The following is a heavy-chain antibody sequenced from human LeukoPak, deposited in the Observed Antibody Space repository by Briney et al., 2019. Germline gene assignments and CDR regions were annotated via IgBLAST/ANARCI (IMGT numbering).Heavy chain of an antibody. CDR1: GFTFSSYA. CDR2: ISGSGGST. D-gene: IGHD4-17*01. J-gene: IGHJ6*02. Sequence: GGSLRLSCAASGFTFSSYAMSWVRQAPGKGLEWVSAISGSGGSTYYADSAKGRFTISRDNSKNTLYLQMNSLRAEDTAVYYCAGGTTVTTYYYYGMDVWGQGTTVTVSS. CDR3: AGGTTVTTYYYYGMDV. V-gene: IGHV3-23*01.